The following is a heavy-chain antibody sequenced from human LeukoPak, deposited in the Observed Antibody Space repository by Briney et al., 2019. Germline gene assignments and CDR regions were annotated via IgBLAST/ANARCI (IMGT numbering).Heavy chain of an antibody. CDR1: GGTFSSYA. CDR3: AVRQSPRDKGKWLQLSLGYYYYYMDV. D-gene: IGHD5-24*01. CDR2: IIPIFGTA. V-gene: IGHV1-69*13. Sequence: SVKVSCKASGGTFSSYAISWVRQAPGQGLEWMGGIIPIFGTANYAQKFQGRVTITADESTSTAYMELSSLRSEDTAVYYCAVRQSPRDKGKWLQLSLGYYYYYMDVWGKGTTVTISS. J-gene: IGHJ6*03.